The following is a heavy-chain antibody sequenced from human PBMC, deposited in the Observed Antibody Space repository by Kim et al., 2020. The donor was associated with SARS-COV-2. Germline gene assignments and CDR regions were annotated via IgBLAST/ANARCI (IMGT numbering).Heavy chain of an antibody. J-gene: IGHJ5*02. D-gene: IGHD3-10*01. Sequence: GGSLRLSCAASGFTFSSYSMNWVRQAPGKGLEWVSSISSSSSYIYYADSVKGRFTISRDNAKNSLYLQMNSLRAEDTAVYYCAVRWIIGRGSGSYYNEVPFDPWGQGTLVTVSS. CDR3: AVRWIIGRGSGSYYNEVPFDP. CDR2: ISSSSSYI. V-gene: IGHV3-21*01. CDR1: GFTFSSYS.